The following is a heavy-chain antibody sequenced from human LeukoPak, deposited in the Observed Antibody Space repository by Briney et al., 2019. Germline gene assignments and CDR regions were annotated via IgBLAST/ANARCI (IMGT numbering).Heavy chain of an antibody. J-gene: IGHJ5*02. CDR3: AREVGSWKPTMYNWFDP. Sequence: SETLSLTCAVYGGSFSGYYWSWIRQPPGKGLEWIGEINHSGSTNYNPSLKSRVTISVDTSKNQFSLKLSSVTAADTAVYYCAREVGSWKPTMYNWFDPWGQGILVTVSS. CDR2: INHSGST. CDR1: GGSFSGYY. D-gene: IGHD6-13*01. V-gene: IGHV4-34*01.